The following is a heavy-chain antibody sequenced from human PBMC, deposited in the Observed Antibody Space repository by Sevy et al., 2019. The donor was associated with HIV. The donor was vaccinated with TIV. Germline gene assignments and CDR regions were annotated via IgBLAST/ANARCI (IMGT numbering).Heavy chain of an antibody. V-gene: IGHV3-7*01. J-gene: IGHJ5*02. CDR1: GFTFSSYW. D-gene: IGHD6-19*01. CDR2: IKQDGSEK. CDR3: ARVLRIAVAGTRWFDP. Sequence: GGSLRLSCAASGFTFSSYWMCWVRQAPGKGLEWVANIKQDGSEKYYVDSVKGRFTISRDNAKNSLYLQMNSLRAEDTAVYYCARVLRIAVAGTRWFDPWGQGTLVTVSS.